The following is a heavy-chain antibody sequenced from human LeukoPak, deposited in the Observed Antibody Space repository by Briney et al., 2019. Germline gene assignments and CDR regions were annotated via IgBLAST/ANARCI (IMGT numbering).Heavy chain of an antibody. CDR1: GYSFTSYW. CDR2: IYPGDSDT. V-gene: IGHV5-51*01. D-gene: IGHD5-18*01. J-gene: IGHJ5*02. CDR3: ARRDKGYSYGYWFDP. Sequence: GESLKISCKGSGYSFTSYWIGWVRQMPGKGLEWMGIIYPGDSDTRYSPSFQGQVTISADKSIGAAYLQWSSLKASDTAMYYCARRDKGYSYGYWFDPWGQGTLVTVSS.